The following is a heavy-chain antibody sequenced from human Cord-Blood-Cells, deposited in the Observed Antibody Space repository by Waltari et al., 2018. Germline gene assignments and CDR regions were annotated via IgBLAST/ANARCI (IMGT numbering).Heavy chain of an antibody. Sequence: QVQLVQSGAEVKKPGASVKVSCQASGYTFTAYYLHWLRQAPGQGLEWMGWINPNSGGTNYAQKFQGRVTMTRDTSISTAYMELSRLRSDDTAVYYCAGGYSGSYWYFDLWGRGTLVTVSS. D-gene: IGHD1-26*01. CDR3: AGGYSGSYWYFDL. J-gene: IGHJ2*01. CDR2: INPNSGGT. CDR1: GYTFTAYY. V-gene: IGHV1-2*02.